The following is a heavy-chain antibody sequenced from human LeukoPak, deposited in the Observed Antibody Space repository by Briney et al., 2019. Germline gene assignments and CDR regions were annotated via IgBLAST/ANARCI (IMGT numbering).Heavy chain of an antibody. CDR3: ARYCSSTSCYHYGMDV. V-gene: IGHV4-34*09. CDR1: GGPFSGYY. J-gene: IGHJ6*02. Sequence: SETLSLTCAVYGGPFSGYYWSWIRQPPGKGLEWIGEINHSGSTNYNPSLKSRVTISVDTSKNQFSLKLSSVTAADTAVYYCARYCSSTSCYHYGMDVWGQGTTVTVSS. CDR2: INHSGST. D-gene: IGHD2-2*01.